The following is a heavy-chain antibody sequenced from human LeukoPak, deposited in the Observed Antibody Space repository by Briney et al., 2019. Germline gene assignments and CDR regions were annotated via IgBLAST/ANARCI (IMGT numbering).Heavy chain of an antibody. CDR3: ARLYCGYGWFDP. D-gene: IGHD5-12*01. CDR2: IYYSGST. CDR1: GGSISSYY. Sequence: SETLSLTCTVSGGSISSYYWSWIRQPPGKGLEWIGYIYYSGSTNYNPSLKSRVTISVDTSKNQFSLKLSSVTAADTAVYYCARLYCGYGWFDPWGQGTLVTVSS. V-gene: IGHV4-59*08. J-gene: IGHJ5*02.